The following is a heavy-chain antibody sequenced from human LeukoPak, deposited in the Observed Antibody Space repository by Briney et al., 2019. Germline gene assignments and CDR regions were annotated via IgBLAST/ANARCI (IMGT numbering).Heavy chain of an antibody. CDR2: INTNTGNP. J-gene: IGHJ4*02. Sequence: GASVKVSCKASGYTFTSYAMNWVRQAPGQGLEWMGWINTNTGNPTYAQGFTGRSVFSLDTSVSTAYLQISSLKAEDTAVYYCARDSIAAAGTSGDYWGQGTLVTVSS. D-gene: IGHD6-13*01. V-gene: IGHV7-4-1*02. CDR3: ARDSIAAAGTSGDY. CDR1: GYTFTSYA.